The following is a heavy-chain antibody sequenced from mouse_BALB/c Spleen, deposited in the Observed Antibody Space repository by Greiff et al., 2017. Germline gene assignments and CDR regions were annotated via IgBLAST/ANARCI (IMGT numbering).Heavy chain of an antibody. D-gene: IGHD1-1*01. CDR2: IWGGGST. J-gene: IGHJ3*01. CDR3: AKHYYGSSGGFAY. V-gene: IGHV2-6-5*01. CDR1: GFSLTDYG. Sequence: VKLVESGPGLVAPSQSLSITCTVSGFSLTDYGVSWIRQPPGKGLEWLGVIWGGGSTYYNSALKSRLSISKDNSKSQVFLKMNSLQTDDTAMYYCAKHYYGSSGGFAYWGQGTLVTVSA.